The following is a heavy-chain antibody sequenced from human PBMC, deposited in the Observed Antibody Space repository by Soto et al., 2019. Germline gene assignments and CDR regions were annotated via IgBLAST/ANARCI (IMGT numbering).Heavy chain of an antibody. J-gene: IGHJ4*02. V-gene: IGHV4-34*01. CDR1: GRSLSGYY. CDR2: INHSGNT. CDR3: ARHHVRGRTIAGAAEF. D-gene: IGHD1-26*01. Sequence: QVQLQQWGAGLLKPSETLSLTSAVYGRSLSGYYWSWIRQPPGKALEWIGEINHSGNTNYNPSLKSRVTRSLGTSKNHLFLNLSSVTAADTAVYYCARHHVRGRTIAGAAEFWGQGTLVTVSS.